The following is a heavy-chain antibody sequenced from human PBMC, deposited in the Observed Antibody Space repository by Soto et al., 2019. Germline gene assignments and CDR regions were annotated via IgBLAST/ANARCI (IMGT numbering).Heavy chain of an antibody. CDR1: GDSVSSNSSA. CDR3: ARDGRGIVGATTHYYYGMDV. D-gene: IGHD1-26*01. J-gene: IGHJ6*02. V-gene: IGHV6-1*01. CDR2: TYYRSKLYN. Sequence: SQTRSLTFAISGDSVSSNSSAWNWISQSPSRGLEWLGRTYYRSKLYNDYAVSVKSRITINPDTSKNQFSLQLNSVTPEDTAVYYCARDGRGIVGATTHYYYGMDVWGQGTTVTVSS.